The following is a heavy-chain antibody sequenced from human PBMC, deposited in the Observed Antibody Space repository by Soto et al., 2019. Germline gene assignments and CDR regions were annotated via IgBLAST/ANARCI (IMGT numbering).Heavy chain of an antibody. J-gene: IGHJ4*02. CDR2: ISYDGRSK. CDR3: ARDRGWSRSHYFDS. CDR1: GFTFSNHG. D-gene: IGHD2-15*01. V-gene: IGHV3-33*01. Sequence: QVPSVEFGGGVVQPGTSLRLSCAVSGFTFSNHGMHWVRQAPGKGLEWVAFISYDGRSKDYADSLKGRFTISRDNFKDTLFLQMNTLRGDDTAVYYCARDRGWSRSHYFDSWGQGTLVTVSS.